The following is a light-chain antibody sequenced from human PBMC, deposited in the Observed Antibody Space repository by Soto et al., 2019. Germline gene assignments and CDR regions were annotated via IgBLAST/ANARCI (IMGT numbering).Light chain of an antibody. CDR1: SSDVGGYNY. Sequence: QSALTQPASVSGSPGQSITISCTGTSSDVGGYNYVSWYQQHPGKAPKLMIYEVSNRPSGVSNRFSGSKSGNTASLTTSGLQAEYEADYYCSSYTSSSIDYVFGTGTKVTVL. CDR2: EVS. V-gene: IGLV2-14*01. CDR3: SSYTSSSIDYV. J-gene: IGLJ1*01.